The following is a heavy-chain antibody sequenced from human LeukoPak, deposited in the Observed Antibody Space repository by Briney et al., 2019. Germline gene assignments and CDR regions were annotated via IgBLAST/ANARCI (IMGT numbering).Heavy chain of an antibody. CDR2: IYSSGSA. CDR1: GVSISSYY. J-gene: IGHJ4*02. CDR3: ARRGAGSSSDF. D-gene: IGHD6-6*01. V-gene: IGHV4-59*08. Sequence: PSETLSLTCAVSGVSISSYYWSWIRQPPGEGLEWIGYIYSSGSANYNPSLQSRVTISVDTSKNQFSLRLTSATAADTAVYYCARRGAGSSSDFWGQGTLVTVSS.